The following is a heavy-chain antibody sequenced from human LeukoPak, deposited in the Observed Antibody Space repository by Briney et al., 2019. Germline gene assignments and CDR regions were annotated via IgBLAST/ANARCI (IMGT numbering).Heavy chain of an antibody. CDR2: ISGSGGST. CDR1: GFTFSSYG. J-gene: IGHJ4*02. D-gene: IGHD3-22*01. CDR3: AKVLYYYDSSGYYLDY. V-gene: IGHV3-23*01. Sequence: GGSLRLSCAASGFTFSSYGMSWVRQAPGKGLEWVSAISGSGGSTYYADSVKGRFTISRDNSKNTLYLQMNSLRAEDTAVYYCAKVLYYYDSSGYYLDYWGQGTLVTVSS.